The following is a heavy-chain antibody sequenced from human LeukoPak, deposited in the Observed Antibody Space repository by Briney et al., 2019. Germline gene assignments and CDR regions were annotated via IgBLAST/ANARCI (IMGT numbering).Heavy chain of an antibody. CDR2: INWNGGST. J-gene: IGHJ4*02. V-gene: IGHV3-20*04. Sequence: PGGSLRLSCAASGFTFDDYGMGWVRQAPGKGLEWVSGINWNGGSTGYADSVKGRFTISRDNAKNPLYLQMNSLRAEDTALYYCARMYYYDSSGYLDYWGQGTLVTVSS. CDR3: ARMYYYDSSGYLDY. CDR1: GFTFDDYG. D-gene: IGHD3-22*01.